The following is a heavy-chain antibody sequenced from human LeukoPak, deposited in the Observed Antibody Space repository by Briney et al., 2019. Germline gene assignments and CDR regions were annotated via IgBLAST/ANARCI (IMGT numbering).Heavy chain of an antibody. CDR2: IAHSGST. CDR3: ARRDPRAGYCSGGSCYSGLYYYYYGMDV. CDR1: GGSFSGYY. J-gene: IGHJ6*02. V-gene: IGHV4-34*01. D-gene: IGHD2-15*01. Sequence: SETLSLTCAVSGGSFSGYYWSWIRQPPGKGLEWIGEIAHSGSTNYNPSLKSRVTISVDTSKNQFSLKLSSVTAADTAVYYCARRDPRAGYCSGGSCYSGLYYYYYGMDVWGQGTTVTVSS.